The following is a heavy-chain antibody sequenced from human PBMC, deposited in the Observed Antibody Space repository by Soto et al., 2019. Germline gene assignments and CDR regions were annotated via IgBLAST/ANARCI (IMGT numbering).Heavy chain of an antibody. Sequence: EVQLLESGGGLVQPVGSLRLSCTASGFTFSTYGMTWVRQAPGKGLEWVSGISGNGGTTYYADSVKGRFTISRDNSKNTLYLQMNSLRAEDTAVYYCAKRELFPYYFDYWGQGTLVTVSS. CDR3: AKRELFPYYFDY. J-gene: IGHJ4*02. CDR1: GFTFSTYG. V-gene: IGHV3-23*01. D-gene: IGHD3-10*01. CDR2: ISGNGGTT.